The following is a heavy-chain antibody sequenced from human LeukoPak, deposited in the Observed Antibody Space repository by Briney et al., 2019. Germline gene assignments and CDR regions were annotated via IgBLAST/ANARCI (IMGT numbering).Heavy chain of an antibody. CDR1: GYTLTELY. CDR3: ATLLPPIGSAFDI. J-gene: IGHJ3*02. CDR2: FDPEDGET. V-gene: IGHV1-24*01. Sequence: ASVKVSCKVSGYTLTELYMNWVRQAPGKGLEWMGGFDPEDGETVYAQKFQGRVTMTENTSTDTAYMELSSLRSEDTAVYYCATLLPPIGSAFDIWGQGTMVTVSS. D-gene: IGHD3-16*02.